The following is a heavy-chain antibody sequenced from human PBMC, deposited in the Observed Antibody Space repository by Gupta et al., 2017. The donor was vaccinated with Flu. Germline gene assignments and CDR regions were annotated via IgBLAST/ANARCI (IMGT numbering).Heavy chain of an antibody. CDR3: AVLGPGSYRGGDAFDI. CDR2: IYTRGST. V-gene: IGHV4-4*07. CDR1: GGSISSYY. D-gene: IGHD1-26*01. J-gene: IGHJ3*02. Sequence: QVQLQESGPGLVKPSETLSLTCTVSGGSISSYYWSWIRQPAGKGLEWIGRIYTRGSTNYNPSLKSRVTMSVDTSKNQFSLKLSSVTAPDTAVYYCAVLGPGSYRGGDAFDIWGQGTMVTVSS.